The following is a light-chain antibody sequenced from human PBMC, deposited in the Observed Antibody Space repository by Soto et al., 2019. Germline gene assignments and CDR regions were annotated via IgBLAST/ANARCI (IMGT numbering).Light chain of an antibody. J-gene: IGKJ5*01. CDR3: QQYNDWPPIT. CDR1: QSVSSN. CDR2: DVS. V-gene: IGKV3-15*01. Sequence: ETVMTQSPATLSVSPGERATLSCRASQSVSSNLAWYQQKPGQTPRLLIYDVSTRATGIPPRFSGSGSGTEFTLTISSLQSEDFAVYYCQQYNDWPPITFGQGTRVDIK.